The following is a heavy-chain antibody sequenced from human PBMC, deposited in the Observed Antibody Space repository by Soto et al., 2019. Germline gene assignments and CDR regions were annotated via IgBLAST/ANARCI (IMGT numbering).Heavy chain of an antibody. J-gene: IGHJ4*01. D-gene: IGHD2-21*01. Sequence: GGLMRHPSAVAGFNIRSYAVRWVSQAPERGLEWVSVISGSGDNTFYADSVKGRFSISRDNSRNTLYLQMNSLRSDDTAVYYRAKPPLWDCRGQGTLVTVSS. CDR3: AKPPLWDC. V-gene: IGHV3-23*01. CDR2: ISGSGDNT. CDR1: GFNIRSYA.